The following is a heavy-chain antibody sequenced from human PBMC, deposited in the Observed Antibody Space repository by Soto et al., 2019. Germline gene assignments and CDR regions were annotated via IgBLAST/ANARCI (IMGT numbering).Heavy chain of an antibody. CDR3: ARPYCRSTRCYLYYYGMDV. V-gene: IGHV3-30-3*01. CDR2: ISSDGSHQ. CDR1: GFTFSVSA. J-gene: IGHJ6*02. Sequence: QVQVVESGGGVVQPGTSLRLYCAASGFTFSVSAIHWVRQAPGKGLEWVAVISSDGSHQYYADSVRGRFTISRDNPKNTLYLQMNSLRAEDTAVYYCARPYCRSTRCYLYYYGMDVWGPGTTVTVSS. D-gene: IGHD2-2*01.